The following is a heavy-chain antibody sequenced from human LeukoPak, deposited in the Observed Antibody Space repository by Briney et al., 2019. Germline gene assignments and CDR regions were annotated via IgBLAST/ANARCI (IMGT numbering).Heavy chain of an antibody. CDR3: ARGSWAYHYGSGSHDF. CDR1: GESFSNYY. CDR2: INHSGTT. D-gene: IGHD3-10*01. V-gene: IGHV4-34*01. J-gene: IGHJ4*02. Sequence: PSETLSLTCAVYGESFSNYYWSWIRQPPGKGLEWIGEINHSGTTNYNPSLKSRVTMSLDPSKNEFSLKLSSVTAADTAVYYCARGSWAYHYGSGSHDFWGQGTLVTVSS.